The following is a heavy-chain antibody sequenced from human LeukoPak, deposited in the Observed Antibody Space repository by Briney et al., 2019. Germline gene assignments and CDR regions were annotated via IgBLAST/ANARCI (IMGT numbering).Heavy chain of an antibody. Sequence: GESLRLSCAASGFIFSNYAMTWVRQAPGKGLEWVSVISSSGGSTHYADSVKGRFTISRDTSRSTLYLQMNSLRAEDTAVYYCARVLIAAAGNDYWGQGTLVTVSS. CDR2: ISSSGGST. CDR1: GFIFSNYA. J-gene: IGHJ4*02. V-gene: IGHV3-23*01. D-gene: IGHD6-13*01. CDR3: ARVLIAAAGNDY.